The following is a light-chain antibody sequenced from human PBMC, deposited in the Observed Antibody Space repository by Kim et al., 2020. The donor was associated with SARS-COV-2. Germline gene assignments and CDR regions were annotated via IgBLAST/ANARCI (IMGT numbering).Light chain of an antibody. CDR2: DAS. CDR1: QSISNK. V-gene: IGKV3-15*01. CDR3: QQYNYWPIYS. Sequence: EVVMTQSPATLSVSPGERATLSCRASQSISNKLAWYQHKPGQAPRLLIYDASTRATDIPARFSGSGSGTEFTLTISSLQSEDFAVYYCQQYNYWPIYSFGQGTKLEI. J-gene: IGKJ2*03.